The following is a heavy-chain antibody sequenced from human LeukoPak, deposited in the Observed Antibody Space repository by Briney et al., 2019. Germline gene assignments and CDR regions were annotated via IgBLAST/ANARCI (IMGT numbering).Heavy chain of an antibody. Sequence: SETLSLTCAVYGGSFSGYYWSWIRQPPGKGREWIGEINHSGSTNYNPSLKSRVTISVDTSKNQFSLKLSSVTAADTAVYYCARTKYSSSWYVKLYYFDYWGQGTLVTVSS. D-gene: IGHD6-13*01. J-gene: IGHJ4*02. CDR1: GGSFSGYY. CDR2: INHSGST. CDR3: ARTKYSSSWYVKLYYFDY. V-gene: IGHV4-34*01.